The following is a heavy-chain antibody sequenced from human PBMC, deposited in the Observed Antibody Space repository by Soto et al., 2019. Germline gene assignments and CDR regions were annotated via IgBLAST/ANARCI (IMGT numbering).Heavy chain of an antibody. CDR3: VRGKRWDGVDDGFDF. CDR1: GYMFVNYD. V-gene: IGHV1-8*01. Sequence: QVRLAQSGTEVKKPGASVKPSCKASGYMFVNYDISWVRQAPGQGLEWMGWMNPHSGDRGSAQRFQGRVTMTRDTPIGTAYMELSSLTSEDTAVYYRVRGKRWDGVDDGFDFWGQGTLVTVSS. CDR2: MNPHSGDR. D-gene: IGHD1-26*01. J-gene: IGHJ4*02.